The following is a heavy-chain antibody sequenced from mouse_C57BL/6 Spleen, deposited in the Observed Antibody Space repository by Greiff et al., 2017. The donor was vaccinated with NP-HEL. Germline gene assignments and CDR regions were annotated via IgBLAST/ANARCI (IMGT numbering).Heavy chain of an antibody. J-gene: IGHJ1*03. V-gene: IGHV1-72*01. Sequence: QVQLKQPGAELVKPGASVKLSCKASGYTFTSYWMHWVKQRPGQGLEWIGRIDPNSGGTKYNEKFKSKATLTVDKPSSTAYMQLSSLTSEDSAVYYCARAVTTRYFDVWGTGTTVTVSS. CDR2: IDPNSGGT. CDR3: ARAVTTRYFDV. CDR1: GYTFTSYW. D-gene: IGHD2-2*01.